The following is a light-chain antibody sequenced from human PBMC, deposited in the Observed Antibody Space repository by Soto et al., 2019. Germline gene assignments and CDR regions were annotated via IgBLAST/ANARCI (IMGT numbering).Light chain of an antibody. J-gene: IGKJ1*01. Sequence: EIVLTQSPGTLSLSPGERVTLSCRASQSVSNYLVWYQQKPGHAPRLLISGASSRATGIPDRFSGSGSGTEFTLTIRRLEPEDFAVYYCQQYGGSPQTFGQGTKVEIK. CDR2: GAS. CDR3: QQYGGSPQT. CDR1: QSVSNY. V-gene: IGKV3-20*01.